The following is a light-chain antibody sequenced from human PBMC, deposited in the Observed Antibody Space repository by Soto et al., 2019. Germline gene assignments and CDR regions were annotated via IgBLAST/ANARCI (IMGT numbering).Light chain of an antibody. CDR2: GAS. CDR3: QQYGNSPLFT. CDR1: QTVDSSF. Sequence: EIVLTQSPGTLSLSPGERATLSCRASQTVDSSFIAWYQHKPGQAPRLLIYGASTRATGIPDRFSGSGSGTAFTLTIRRLEPEDFAVYYSQQYGNSPLFTFGTGTTVDIK. V-gene: IGKV3-20*01. J-gene: IGKJ3*01.